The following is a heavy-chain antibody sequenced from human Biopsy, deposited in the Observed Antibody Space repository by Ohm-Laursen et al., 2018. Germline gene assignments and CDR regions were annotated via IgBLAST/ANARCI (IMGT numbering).Heavy chain of an antibody. D-gene: IGHD3-16*01. V-gene: IGHV4-59*01. Sequence: SDTLSLTCTVSRDSISNYCWTWIRQSPGKGLEWIGYIYYTGSTNYNLSVKSRVTISVDTSKNQFSLKLNSVTAADTAVYFCARDSRGGHLNTTLITGKNLDSWGQGILVTVSS. CDR2: IYYTGST. CDR3: ARDSRGGHLNTTLITGKNLDS. CDR1: RDSISNYC. J-gene: IGHJ4*02.